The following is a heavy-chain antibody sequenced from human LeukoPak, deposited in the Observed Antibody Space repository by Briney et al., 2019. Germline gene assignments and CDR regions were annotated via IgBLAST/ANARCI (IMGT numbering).Heavy chain of an antibody. J-gene: IGHJ6*04. CDR2: ISSSGSTI. V-gene: IGHV3-48*03. CDR3: ARYCSSTSCSPLYYGMDV. Sequence: GGSLRLSCAASGFTFSSYVMNWVRQAPGKGLEWVSYISSSGSTIYYADSVKGRFTISRDNAKNSLYLQMNSLRAEDTAVYYCARYCSSTSCSPLYYGMDVWGKGTTVTVSS. CDR1: GFTFSSYV. D-gene: IGHD2-2*01.